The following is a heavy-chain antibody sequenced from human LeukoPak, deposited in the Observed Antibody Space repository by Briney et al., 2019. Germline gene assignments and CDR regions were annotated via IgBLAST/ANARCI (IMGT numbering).Heavy chain of an antibody. CDR3: ARGGELLRPADY. J-gene: IGHJ4*02. V-gene: IGHV3-7*01. CDR2: MNQDGIEK. CDR1: GFTFSTYW. Sequence: GGSLRLSCAASGFTFSTYWMSWVRQAPGKGLEWVANMNQDGIEKYYVDSVKGRFTISRDNAKNSLYLQMNNLRPEDTAVYYCARGGELLRPADYWGQGTLVTVSS. D-gene: IGHD1-26*01.